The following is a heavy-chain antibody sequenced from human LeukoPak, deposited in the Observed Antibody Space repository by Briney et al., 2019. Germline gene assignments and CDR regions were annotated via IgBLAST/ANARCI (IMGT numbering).Heavy chain of an antibody. V-gene: IGHV3-30*03. CDR2: ISYAGSNK. J-gene: IGHJ4*02. CDR3: ARDPPDY. Sequence: PGRSLRLSCAASGFTFRSYGMHWVRQAPGKGLEWVAVISYAGSNKCYADSVKGRFTISRDNAKKSLYLQMNSLRAEDTGVYYCARDPPDYWGQGILVTVSS. CDR1: GFTFRSYG.